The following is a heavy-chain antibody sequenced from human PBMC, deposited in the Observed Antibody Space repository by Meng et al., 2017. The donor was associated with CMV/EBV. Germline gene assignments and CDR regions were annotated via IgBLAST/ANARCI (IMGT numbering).Heavy chain of an antibody. D-gene: IGHD1-7*01. V-gene: IGHV1-2*02. CDR1: GYTFTGYY. J-gene: IGHJ5*02. CDR2: INPNSGGT. CDR3: ARASRQLELEGNNWFDP. Sequence: ASVKVSCKASGYTFTGYYMHWVRQAPGQGLEWMGWINPNSGGTNYAQKFQGRVTMTRDTSISTAYMELSRLRSEDTAVYYCARASRQLELEGNNWFDPWGQGTLVTVSS.